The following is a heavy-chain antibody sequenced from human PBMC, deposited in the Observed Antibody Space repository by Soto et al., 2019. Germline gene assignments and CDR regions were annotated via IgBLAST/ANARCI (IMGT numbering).Heavy chain of an antibody. D-gene: IGHD2-2*01. Sequence: EVQVVESGGDLVQPGGSLRLSCVVSGFTFKSYWMSWVRQAPGKGLEWVANIEQDGSERDYVDSVKGRFTISRDNAKNSVFLQMDSLRVDDTAVYYCARGTSATTLFLYWGQGTLVTVSS. V-gene: IGHV3-7*01. CDR1: GFTFKSYW. J-gene: IGHJ4*02. CDR2: IEQDGSER. CDR3: ARGTSATTLFLY.